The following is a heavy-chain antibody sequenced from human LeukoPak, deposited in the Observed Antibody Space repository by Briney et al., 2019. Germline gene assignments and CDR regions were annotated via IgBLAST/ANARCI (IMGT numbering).Heavy chain of an antibody. V-gene: IGHV3-7*01. D-gene: IGHD3-10*01. J-gene: IGHJ6*02. Sequence: GGSLRLSCAASGFTFSSYRMSWVRQAPGKGLEWVANIKQDGSDKYYVDSVKGRFTITRDNAKNSLYLQMNSLRAEDTAVYYCARDSGRSATTMVRGVIGADCYYGMDIWGQGTTVTVSS. CDR3: ARDSGRSATTMVRGVIGADCYYGMDI. CDR2: IKQDGSDK. CDR1: GFTFSSYR.